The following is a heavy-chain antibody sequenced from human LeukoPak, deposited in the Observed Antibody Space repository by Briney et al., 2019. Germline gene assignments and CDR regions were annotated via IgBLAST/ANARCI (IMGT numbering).Heavy chain of an antibody. D-gene: IGHD6-6*01. J-gene: IGHJ4*02. CDR3: ARATRGAAREY. CDR2: IYYSGST. Sequence: PSETLSLTCTVSGGSISSSSYYWGWIRQPPGKGLEWIGSIYYSGSTYYNPSLKSRVTISVDTSKNQFSLKLSSVTAADTAVYYCARATRGAAREYWGQGTLVTVSS. V-gene: IGHV4-39*01. CDR1: GGSISSSSYY.